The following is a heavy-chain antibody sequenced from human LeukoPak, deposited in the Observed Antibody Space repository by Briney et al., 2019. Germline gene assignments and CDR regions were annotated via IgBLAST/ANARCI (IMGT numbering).Heavy chain of an antibody. CDR2: ISYDGSNK. V-gene: IGHV3-30*18. D-gene: IGHD5-18*01. CDR1: GFTFSSYG. CDR3: AKERRIQLWYFDY. J-gene: IGHJ4*02. Sequence: GGSLRLSCAASGFTFSSYGMHWVRQAPGKGLEWVAVISYDGSNKYYADSVKGRFTISRDNSKNTLYLQMNSLRAEDTAVYYCAKERRIQLWYFDYWGQGTLVTVSS.